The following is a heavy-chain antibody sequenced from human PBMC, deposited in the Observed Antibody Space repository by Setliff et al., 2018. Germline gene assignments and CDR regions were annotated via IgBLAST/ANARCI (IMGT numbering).Heavy chain of an antibody. CDR2: ISGTGNTV. CDR3: VKDVVGYSSTWPKRDYFDY. J-gene: IGHJ4*02. Sequence: PGGSLRLSCAASGFTFSILWMSWVRQAPGRGLEWLSKISGTGNTVYYADSVRGRFTISRDNANNSLYLQMYSLRAEDTAVYYCVKDVVGYSSTWPKRDYFDYWGQGTLVTVSS. D-gene: IGHD6-13*01. CDR1: GFTFSILW. V-gene: IGHV3-11*01.